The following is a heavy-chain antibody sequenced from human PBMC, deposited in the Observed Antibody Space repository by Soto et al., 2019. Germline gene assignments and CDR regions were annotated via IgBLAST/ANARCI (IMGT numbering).Heavy chain of an antibody. CDR3: GFGRFPSPVFDI. V-gene: IGHV4-31*03. CDR2: IYYSGST. D-gene: IGHD3-10*01. CDR1: SGSISICGYY. J-gene: IGHJ3*02. Sequence: LSITCTFSSGSISICGYYLTLKRQHPGKGLEWIGYIYYSGSTYYNPSLKSRVTISVDTSKNQFSLKLSSVTAADTAVYYCGFGRFPSPVFDIWGQGTMVTVSS.